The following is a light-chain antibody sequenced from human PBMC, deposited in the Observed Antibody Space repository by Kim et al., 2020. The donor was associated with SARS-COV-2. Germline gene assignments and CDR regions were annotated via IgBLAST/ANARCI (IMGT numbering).Light chain of an antibody. CDR2: GAS. V-gene: IGKV3-20*01. Sequence: EIVLTQSPGTLSLSPGERATLSCRASQSDSSRYLAWYQQKPGQAPRLLIYGASSRAAGIPDRFSGSASGTDFTLTISTVEPEDFAVYYCQQHGVSPPITFGQGTRLEIK. J-gene: IGKJ5*01. CDR3: QQHGVSPPIT. CDR1: QSDSSRY.